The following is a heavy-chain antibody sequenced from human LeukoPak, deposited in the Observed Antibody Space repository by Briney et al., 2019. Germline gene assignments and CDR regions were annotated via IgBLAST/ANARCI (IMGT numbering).Heavy chain of an antibody. D-gene: IGHD5-12*01. CDR1: GGTFSSYA. V-gene: IGHV1-69*01. CDR2: IIPIFGTA. CDR3: ARGGHSGYDSPFAY. J-gene: IGHJ4*02. Sequence: SVKVSCKASGGTFSSYAISWVRQAPGQGLEWMGGIIPIFGTANYAQKFQGRVTITADESTRTAYMELSSLRSEDTAVYYCARGGHSGYDSPFAYWGQGTLVTVSS.